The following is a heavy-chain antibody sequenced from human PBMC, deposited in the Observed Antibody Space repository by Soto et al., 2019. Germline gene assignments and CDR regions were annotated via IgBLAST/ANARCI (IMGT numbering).Heavy chain of an antibody. CDR3: ARDKGQQLPKRHYYYYYGMDV. CDR1: GGSISSSSYY. CDR2: IYYSGST. D-gene: IGHD6-13*01. V-gene: IGHV4-39*02. Sequence: PSETLSLTCTVSGGSISSSSYYWGWIRQPPGKGLEWIGSIYYSGSTYYNPSLKSRVTISVDTSKNQFSLKLSSVTAADTAVYYCARDKGQQLPKRHYYYYYGMDVWGQGTTVTVSS. J-gene: IGHJ6*02.